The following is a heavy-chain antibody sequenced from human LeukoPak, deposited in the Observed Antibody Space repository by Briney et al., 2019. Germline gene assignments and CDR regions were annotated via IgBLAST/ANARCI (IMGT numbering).Heavy chain of an antibody. D-gene: IGHD3-10*01. J-gene: IGHJ4*02. Sequence: SETLSLTCAVSGGSISSGDYPWSWIRQPPGKGLEWIGYIFHTGHTSYNPSLKSRVTISVDMSKNHLSLKLGSVTAADTAVYYCARGFYGSGSQFDYWGQGTLVTVSS. CDR3: ARGFYGSGSQFDY. CDR1: GGSISSGDYP. V-gene: IGHV4-30-2*01. CDR2: IFHTGHT.